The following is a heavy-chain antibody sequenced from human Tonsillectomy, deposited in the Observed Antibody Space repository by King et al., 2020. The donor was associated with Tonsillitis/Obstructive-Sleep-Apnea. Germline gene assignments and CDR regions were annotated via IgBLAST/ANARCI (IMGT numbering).Heavy chain of an antibody. J-gene: IGHJ6*03. CDR2: ISSSSSYI. D-gene: IGHD2-21*02. CDR1: GFTFSSYS. Sequence: VQLVESGGGLVKPGGSLRLSCAASGFTFSSYSMNWVRQAPGKGLEWVSSISSSSSYIYYADSVKGRFTISRDNAKKSLYLQMNSLRAEDTAVYYCARENRDEVAAINYYYYYMDVWGKGTTVTVSS. V-gene: IGHV3-21*01. CDR3: ARENRDEVAAINYYYYYMDV.